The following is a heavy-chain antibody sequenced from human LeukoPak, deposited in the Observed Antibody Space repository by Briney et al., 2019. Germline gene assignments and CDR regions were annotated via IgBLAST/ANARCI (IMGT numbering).Heavy chain of an antibody. CDR3: ARTYYYDSSGYDY. CDR1: GYTLTELS. J-gene: IGHJ4*02. Sequence: GASVKVSCKVSGYTLTELSMHWVRQAPGKGLEWMGGFDPEDGETIYAQKFQGRVTMTRDMSTSTVYMELSSLRSEDTAVYYCARTYYYDSSGYDYWGQGTLVTVSS. D-gene: IGHD3-22*01. CDR2: FDPEDGET. V-gene: IGHV1-24*01.